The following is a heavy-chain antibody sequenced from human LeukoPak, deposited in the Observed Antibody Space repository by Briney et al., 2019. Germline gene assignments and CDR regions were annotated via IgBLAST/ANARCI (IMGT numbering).Heavy chain of an antibody. V-gene: IGHV4-34*01. CDR1: GDSLYGYV. J-gene: IGHJ3*02. CDR2: IHDSGTT. CDR3: ARDRVGGNRRDDSSI. Sequence: PSETLSLTCAVHGDSLYGYVWMWIRQPPGKGLEWIGEIHDSGTTYYSPSVRSRVTISIDTSKNQFSLNLSSVTAADTAVYYCARDRVGGNRRDDSSIWAQGTMVTVSS. D-gene: IGHD1/OR15-1a*01.